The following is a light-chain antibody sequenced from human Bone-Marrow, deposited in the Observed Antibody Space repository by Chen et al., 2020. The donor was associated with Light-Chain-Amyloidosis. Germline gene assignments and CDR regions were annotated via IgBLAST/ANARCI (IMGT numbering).Light chain of an antibody. CDR2: GDT. CDR1: DLPTKY. J-gene: IGLJ2*01. CDR3: QSADSSGTYEVI. Sequence: SYELTQPPSVSVSPGQTARIPCSGVDLPTKYACWYQQKPGQTPVLVIHGDTERPSGISELFSGSSSGTTARLTISGVQAEDEADYHCQSADSSGTYEVIFGGGTKLTVL. V-gene: IGLV3-25*03.